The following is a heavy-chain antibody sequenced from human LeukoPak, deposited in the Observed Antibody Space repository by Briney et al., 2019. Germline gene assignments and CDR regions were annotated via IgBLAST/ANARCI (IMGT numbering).Heavy chain of an antibody. CDR2: ISSSGSTI. CDR1: GFTFSSYE. J-gene: IGHJ3*02. CDR3: ARDAAGPSHGFDI. D-gene: IGHD6-19*01. Sequence: PGGSLRLSCAASGFTFSSYEMNWVRQAPGKGLEWVSYISSSGSTIYYADSVKGRFTISRDNAKNSLYLQMNSLRAEDTAVYYCARDAAGPSHGFDIWGQGTMVTVSS. V-gene: IGHV3-48*03.